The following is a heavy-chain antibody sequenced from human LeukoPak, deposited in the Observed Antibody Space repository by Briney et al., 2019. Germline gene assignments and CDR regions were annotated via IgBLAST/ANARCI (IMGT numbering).Heavy chain of an antibody. CDR2: IIPIFGTA. Sequence: ASVKVPCKASGGTFSSYAISWVRQAPGQGLEWMGGIIPIFGTANYAQKFQGRVTMTRDTSTSTVYMELSSLRSEDTAVYYCARLRDFWSGYDNWFDPWGQGTLVTVSS. V-gene: IGHV1-69*05. D-gene: IGHD3-3*01. CDR1: GGTFSSYA. J-gene: IGHJ5*02. CDR3: ARLRDFWSGYDNWFDP.